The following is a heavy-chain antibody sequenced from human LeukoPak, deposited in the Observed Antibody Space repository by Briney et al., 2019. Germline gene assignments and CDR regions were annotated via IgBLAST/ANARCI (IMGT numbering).Heavy chain of an antibody. CDR2: INPNSGGT. CDR3: ARDRSYSSSWYYYYYMDV. J-gene: IGHJ6*03. Sequence: ASVKVSCKASGYTFTGYYMHWVRQAPGQGLEWMGWINPNSGGTNYAQKFQGRVTMTRDTSISTAYMELSRLRSDDTAVYYCARDRSYSSSWYYYYYMDVWGKGTTVTVSS. CDR1: GYTFTGYY. D-gene: IGHD6-13*01. V-gene: IGHV1-2*02.